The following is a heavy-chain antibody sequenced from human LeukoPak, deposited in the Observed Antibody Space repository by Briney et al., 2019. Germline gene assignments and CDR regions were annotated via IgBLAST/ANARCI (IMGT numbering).Heavy chain of an antibody. D-gene: IGHD3-3*01. Sequence: GASVKVSCKASGYTFTGYYMHWVRQAPGQGLEWMGWINPNSGGTNYAQKFQGRVTMTRDTSISTAYMELSRLRSDDTAVYYCARGEDDYDFWSGNWGQGTLVTVSS. CDR1: GYTFTGYY. V-gene: IGHV1-2*02. CDR3: ARGEDDYDFWSGN. J-gene: IGHJ4*02. CDR2: INPNSGGT.